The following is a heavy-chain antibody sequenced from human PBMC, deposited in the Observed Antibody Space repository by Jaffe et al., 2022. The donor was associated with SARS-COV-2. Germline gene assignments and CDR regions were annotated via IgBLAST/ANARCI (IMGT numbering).Heavy chain of an antibody. V-gene: IGHV1-69*01. D-gene: IGHD3-22*01. CDR3: AREKWYYYDSRDKNGWFDP. CDR1: GGTFSSYA. CDR2: IIPIFGTA. J-gene: IGHJ5*02. Sequence: QVQLVQSGAEVKKPGSSVKVSCKASGGTFSSYAISWVRQAPGQGLEWMGGIIPIFGTANYAQKFQGRVTITADESTSTAYMELSSLRSEDTAVYYCAREKWYYYDSRDKNGWFDPWGQGTLVTVSS.